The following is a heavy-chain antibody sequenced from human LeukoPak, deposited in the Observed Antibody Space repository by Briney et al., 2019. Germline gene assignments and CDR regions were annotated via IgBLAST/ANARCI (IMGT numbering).Heavy chain of an antibody. Sequence: GGSLRLSCAASGFTFSNYGMSWVRQAPGKGLEWVSTIGGRGGSTYYADSVKGRFTISRDNSKNTLYLQMNSLRAEDTAVYYCAKQGRDWLRDYYYYMDVRGKGTTVTVSS. CDR2: IGGRGGST. CDR3: AKQGRDWLRDYYYYMDV. V-gene: IGHV3-23*01. CDR1: GFTFSNYG. D-gene: IGHD3-9*01. J-gene: IGHJ6*03.